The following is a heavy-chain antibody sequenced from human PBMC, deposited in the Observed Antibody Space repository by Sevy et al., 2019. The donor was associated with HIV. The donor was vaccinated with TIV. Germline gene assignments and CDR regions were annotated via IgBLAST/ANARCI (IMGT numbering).Heavy chain of an antibody. D-gene: IGHD6-13*01. J-gene: IGHJ4*02. CDR2: ISGSGGGT. V-gene: IGHV3-23*01. CDR3: AKDPKLTYTSSGYYFDY. CDR1: GFTFSSYA. Sequence: GGSLRLSCAASGFTFSSYAMSWVRQAPGKGLEWVSAISGSGGGTYSADSVKGRFTISRDNSKNTLYLQMSSLRAEDTAVYYCAKDPKLTYTSSGYYFDYWGQGTLVTVSS.